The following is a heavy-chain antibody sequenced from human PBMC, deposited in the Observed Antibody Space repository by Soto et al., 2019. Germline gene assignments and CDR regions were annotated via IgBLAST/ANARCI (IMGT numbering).Heavy chain of an antibody. D-gene: IGHD3-10*01. CDR3: IHYGSGSYSTDY. CDR1: GFIFSDAD. CDR2: IRSKANRYAT. J-gene: IGHJ4*02. Sequence: EVQLVEPGGGLVQTGGSLKLSCAGTGFIFSDADIHWVRQASGKGLEWVGRIRSKANRYATVYSASAKGRFTISRDDSRDSAYLQMNSLKTEDTAVYYCIHYGSGSYSTDYWGPGTLVTVSS. V-gene: IGHV3-73*02.